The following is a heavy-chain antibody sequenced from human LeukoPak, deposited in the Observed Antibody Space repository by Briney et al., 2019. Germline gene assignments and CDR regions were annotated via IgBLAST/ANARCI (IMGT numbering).Heavy chain of an antibody. Sequence: SVKVSCKASRGTFSSYAISWVRQAPGQGREWVGRIIPILGIANYAQKFQGRVTITADKSTSTAYMELSSLRSEDTAVYYCAREVVAAAGNNWFDTWGQGKLVTVSS. CDR1: RGTFSSYA. CDR2: IIPILGIA. D-gene: IGHD6-13*01. CDR3: AREVVAAAGNNWFDT. V-gene: IGHV1-69*04. J-gene: IGHJ5*02.